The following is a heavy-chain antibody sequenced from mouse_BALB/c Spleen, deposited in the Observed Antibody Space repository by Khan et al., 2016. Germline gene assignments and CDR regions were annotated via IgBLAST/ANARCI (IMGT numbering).Heavy chain of an antibody. CDR2: ISYDGSK. D-gene: IGHD1-1*01. CDR1: GYSITSGYY. CDR3: ARGYYGSSYVAWFAY. J-gene: IGHJ3*01. Sequence: EVQLQESGPGLVKPSQSLSLNCSVTGYSITSGYYWNWIRQFPGNKLEWMGYISYDGSKNYNPSLKNRISITRDTSKNQFFLKLNSVTTKDTTTYYCARGYYGSSYVAWFAYWGQGTLVTVSA. V-gene: IGHV3-6*02.